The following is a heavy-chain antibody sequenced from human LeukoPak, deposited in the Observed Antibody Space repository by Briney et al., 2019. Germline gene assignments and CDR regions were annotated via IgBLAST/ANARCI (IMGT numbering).Heavy chain of an antibody. CDR3: ARCLQIKKIYGSGNIYWFDP. D-gene: IGHD3-10*01. Sequence: SETLSLTCAVYGASFSDYYWSWIRQPPGKGLEWIGEINHSGRTNYNPSPKSRVTISVDTSKNQFSLKLSSVTAADTAVYYCARCLQIKKIYGSGNIYWFDPWGQGTLVTVSS. V-gene: IGHV4-34*01. CDR2: INHSGRT. J-gene: IGHJ5*02. CDR1: GASFSDYY.